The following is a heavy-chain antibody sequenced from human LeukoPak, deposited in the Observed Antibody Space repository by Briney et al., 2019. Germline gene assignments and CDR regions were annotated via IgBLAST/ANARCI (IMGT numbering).Heavy chain of an antibody. Sequence: SQTLLLTCDISGDSVSSNSVIWNWIRQSPSRGFEWLGRTYYKSKWYNDYATSVQSRITINSDTSRNQFSLQLNSVTPEDTAVYYCARDLHGSRGEFDYWGQGTLVTVSS. CDR3: ARDLHGSRGEFDY. V-gene: IGHV6-1*01. D-gene: IGHD3-10*01. J-gene: IGHJ4*02. CDR1: GDSVSSNSVI. CDR2: TYYKSKWYN.